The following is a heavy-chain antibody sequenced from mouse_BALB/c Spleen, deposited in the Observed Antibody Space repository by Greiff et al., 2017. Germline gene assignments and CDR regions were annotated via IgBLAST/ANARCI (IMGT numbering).Heavy chain of an antibody. Sequence: VQLQQSGAELVRSGASVKLSCTASGFNIKDYYMHWVKQRPEQGLEWIGWIDPENGDTEYAPKFQGKATMTADTSSNTAYLQLSSLTSEDTAVYYCNAWDELGRAYWGQGTTLTVSS. D-gene: IGHD4-1*01. CDR2: IDPENGDT. CDR1: GFNIKDYY. J-gene: IGHJ2*01. V-gene: IGHV14-4*02. CDR3: NAWDELGRAY.